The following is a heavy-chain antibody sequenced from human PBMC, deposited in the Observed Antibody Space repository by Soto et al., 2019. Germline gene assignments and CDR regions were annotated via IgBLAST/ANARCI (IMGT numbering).Heavy chain of an antibody. CDR2: MNEDGGTT. Sequence: GSLRLSCAASGFTFSSYWMHWVRQAPGKGLVWVSRMNEDGGTTDYADSVKGRFTISRDNAKNALYLQMNSLRVEDTAVYYCASDLSGRADVWGQGTTVTVSS. D-gene: IGHD3-10*01. CDR1: GFTFSSYW. J-gene: IGHJ6*02. V-gene: IGHV3-74*01. CDR3: ASDLSGRADV.